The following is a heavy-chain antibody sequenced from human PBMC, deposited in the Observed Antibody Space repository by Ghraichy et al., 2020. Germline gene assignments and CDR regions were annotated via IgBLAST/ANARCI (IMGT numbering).Heavy chain of an antibody. D-gene: IGHD5-18*01. CDR2: INSDGSST. CDR3: ASGYSYGPTPAGY. J-gene: IGHJ4*02. CDR1: GFTFSSYW. Sequence: GGSLRLSCAASGFTFSSYWMHWVRQAPGKGLVWVSRINSDGSSTSYADSVKGRFTISRDNAKNTLYLQMNSLRAEDTAVYYCASGYSYGPTPAGYWGQGTLVTVSS. V-gene: IGHV3-74*01.